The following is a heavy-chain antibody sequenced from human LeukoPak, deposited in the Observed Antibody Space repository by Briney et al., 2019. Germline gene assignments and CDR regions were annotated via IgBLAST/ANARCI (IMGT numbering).Heavy chain of an antibody. D-gene: IGHD6-6*01. CDR2: IRSKAYGGTT. CDR1: GFTFGDYA. J-gene: IGHJ6*03. V-gene: IGHV3-49*03. Sequence: GGSLRLPCTASGFTFGDYAMSWFRQAPGKGLEWVGFIRSKAYGGTTEYAASVKGRFTISRDDSKSIAYLQMNSLKTEDTAVYYCNPQARPHYYYMDVWGKGTTVTVSS. CDR3: NPQARPHYYYMDV.